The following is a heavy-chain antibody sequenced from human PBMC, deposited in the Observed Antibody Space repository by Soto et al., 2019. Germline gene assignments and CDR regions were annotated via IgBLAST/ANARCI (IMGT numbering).Heavy chain of an antibody. CDR3: TRDXPYCTNGVCYFTDAFDI. D-gene: IGHD2-8*01. J-gene: IGHJ3*02. Sequence: PGGSLRLSCTASGFTFGYYAMSWFRQAPGKGLEWVGFIRSKAYGGTTEYAASVKGRFTISRDDSKSIAYLQMSSLKTEDTAVYYCTRDXPYCTNGVCYFTDAFDIWGQGTMVTVSS. CDR2: IRSKAYGGTT. CDR1: GFTFGYYA. V-gene: IGHV3-49*03.